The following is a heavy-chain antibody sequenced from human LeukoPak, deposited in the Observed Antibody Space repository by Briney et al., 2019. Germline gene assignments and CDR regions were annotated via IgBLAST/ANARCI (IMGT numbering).Heavy chain of an antibody. CDR1: GFTFSDYY. J-gene: IGHJ3*02. CDR3: ARRAMVRGVMNAFDI. Sequence: GGSLRLSCAASGFTFSDYYMSWIRQAPGMGLEWVSYISSSSSYTNYADSVKGRFTISRDNAKNSLYLQMNSLRAEDTAVYYCARRAMVRGVMNAFDIWGQGTMVTVSS. D-gene: IGHD3-10*01. CDR2: ISSSSSYT. V-gene: IGHV3-11*06.